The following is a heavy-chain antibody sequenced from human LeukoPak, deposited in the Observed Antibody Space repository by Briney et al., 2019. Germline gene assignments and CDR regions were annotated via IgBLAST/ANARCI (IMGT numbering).Heavy chain of an antibody. CDR2: ISSSSRYI. CDR3: ARGQKYDYGDYPPTD. D-gene: IGHD4-17*01. CDR1: GFTFSSYS. J-gene: IGHJ4*02. Sequence: KPGGSLRLSCTASGFTFSSYSMNWVRQAPGKGLQWVSSISSSSRYIYYADSLKGRFTISRDNAKNSLYLQMNSLRAEDTAVYYCARGQKYDYGDYPPTDWGQGTLVTVSS. V-gene: IGHV3-21*01.